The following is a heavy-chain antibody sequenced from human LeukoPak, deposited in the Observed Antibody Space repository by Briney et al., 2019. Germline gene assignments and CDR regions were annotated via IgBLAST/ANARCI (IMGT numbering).Heavy chain of an antibody. CDR1: GFTFSSYG. D-gene: IGHD5-24*01. J-gene: IGHJ4*02. V-gene: IGHV3-33*01. CDR3: ARGRRDGYNRLNDY. Sequence: GGSLRLSCAASGFTFSSYGMHWVRQAPGKGLEWVAVIWYDGSNKYYADSVKGRSTISRDNSKNTLYLQMNSLRAEDTAVYYCARGRRDGYNRLNDYWGQGTLVTVSS. CDR2: IWYDGSNK.